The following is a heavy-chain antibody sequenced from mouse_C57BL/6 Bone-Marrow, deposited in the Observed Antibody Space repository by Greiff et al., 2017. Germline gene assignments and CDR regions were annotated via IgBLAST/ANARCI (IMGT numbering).Heavy chain of an antibody. CDR1: GFTFSSYG. CDR3: ARRRGTVPYFDY. CDR2: ISSGGSYT. Sequence: EVQGVESGGDLVKPGGSLKLSCAASGFTFSSYGMSWVRQTPDKRLEWVATISSGGSYTSSPDSVKGRFTISRDNAKNTLYLQMSSLKSEDTAMNYWARRRGTVPYFDYWGQGTTLTVSS. D-gene: IGHD1-1*01. J-gene: IGHJ2*01. V-gene: IGHV5-6*01.